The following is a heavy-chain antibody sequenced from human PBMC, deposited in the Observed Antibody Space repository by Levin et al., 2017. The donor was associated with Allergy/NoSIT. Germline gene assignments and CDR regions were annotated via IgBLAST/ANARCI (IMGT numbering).Heavy chain of an antibody. Sequence: SETLSLTCAVYGGSFSGYYWSWIRQPPGKGLEWIGEINHSGSTNYNPSLKGRVTMSIDTSKNQFSLKLSSVTAADTAVYYCARGLSPLTVTGTRGLLQHWGQGSLVTVSS. CDR2: INHSGST. J-gene: IGHJ1*01. V-gene: IGHV4-34*01. D-gene: IGHD6-19*01. CDR1: GGSFSGYY. CDR3: ARGLSPLTVTGTRGLLQH.